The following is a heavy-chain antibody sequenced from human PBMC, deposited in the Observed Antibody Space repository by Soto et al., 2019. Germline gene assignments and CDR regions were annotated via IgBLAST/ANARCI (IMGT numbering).Heavy chain of an antibody. CDR2: ISGSGGST. Sequence: SLRLSCAASGFTFSSYAMSWVRQAPGKGLEWVSAISGSGGSTYYADSVKGRFTISRDNSKNTLYLQMNSLRAEDTAVYYCAKDTVPDYYYYYMDVWGKGTTVTVSS. D-gene: IGHD4-17*01. CDR3: AKDTVPDYYYYYMDV. J-gene: IGHJ6*03. V-gene: IGHV3-23*01. CDR1: GFTFSSYA.